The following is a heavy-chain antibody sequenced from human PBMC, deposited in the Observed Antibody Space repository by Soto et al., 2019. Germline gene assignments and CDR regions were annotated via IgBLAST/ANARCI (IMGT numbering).Heavy chain of an antibody. V-gene: IGHV3-23*01. CDR2: VSGNGGTT. Sequence: EVQLLESGGGLVQPGGSLRLSCAASGFPFGSHAMSWVRQAPGKGLEWVSLVSGNGGTTNYADSVKGRFTISRDNSQKALYMPMNRLRAEDTDIYYCAKGKSHTLFGVDTLFDYWGQGTLVTVYS. D-gene: IGHD3-3*01. CDR3: AKGKSHTLFGVDTLFDY. CDR1: GFPFGSHA. J-gene: IGHJ4*02.